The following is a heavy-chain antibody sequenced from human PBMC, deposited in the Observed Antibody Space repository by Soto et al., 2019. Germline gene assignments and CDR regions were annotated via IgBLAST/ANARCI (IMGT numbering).Heavy chain of an antibody. CDR1: GYTFTHYG. V-gene: IGHV5-10-1*01. CDR2: IDPSDSDT. J-gene: IGHJ6*02. CDR3: ARVLARGDLDV. D-gene: IGHD3-3*01. Sequence: GESLKISCTCSGYTFTHYGITWVRQMPGKGLEWMGRIDPSDSDTNYSPSFQGHVTISADKSISIAYLQWSSLKASDTGMYFCARVLARGDLDVWGQGTTVTVSS.